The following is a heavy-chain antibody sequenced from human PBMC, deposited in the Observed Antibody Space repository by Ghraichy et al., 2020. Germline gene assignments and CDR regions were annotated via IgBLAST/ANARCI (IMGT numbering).Heavy chain of an antibody. J-gene: IGHJ4*02. V-gene: IGHV3-33*01. Sequence: GESLNISCAASGFSLNNYAMHWVRQAPDKGLEWVALIWYDGTKKQYSDTVKGRFTISRDNSKNTVYVHMSNLRAEDTAVYYCARENFLYGSGVTDHWGQGTLVTVSS. D-gene: IGHD3-10*01. CDR1: GFSLNNYA. CDR3: ARENFLYGSGVTDH. CDR2: IWYDGTKK.